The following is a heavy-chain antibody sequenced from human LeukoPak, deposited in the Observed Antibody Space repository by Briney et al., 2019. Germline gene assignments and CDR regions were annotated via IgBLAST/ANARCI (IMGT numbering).Heavy chain of an antibody. CDR3: AKDLKLYSKSYRNWFDP. Sequence: GGSLRLSCAASGFTFSNYAMGWVRQAPGKGLESVSVISYTGDRTYYADSVKGRFTIPRDNAKNTLYLQMNSLGAEDTAVYYCAKDLKLYSKSYRNWFDPWGQGALVTVSS. J-gene: IGHJ5*02. CDR1: GFTFSNYA. CDR2: ISYTGDRT. D-gene: IGHD3-16*02. V-gene: IGHV3-23*01.